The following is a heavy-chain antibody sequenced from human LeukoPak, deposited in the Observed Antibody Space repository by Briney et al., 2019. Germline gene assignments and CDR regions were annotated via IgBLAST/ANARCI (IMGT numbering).Heavy chain of an antibody. J-gene: IGHJ4*02. CDR2: INPNSGGT. V-gene: IGHV1-2*02. Sequence: ASVKVSCKASGYTFTSYYMHWVRQAPGQGLEWMGWINPNSGGTNYAQKFQGRVTMTRDTSISTAYMELSRLRSDDTAVYYCARELRITMVRGVISLHYWGQGTLVTVSS. CDR3: ARELRITMVRGVISLHY. D-gene: IGHD3-10*01. CDR1: GYTFTSYY.